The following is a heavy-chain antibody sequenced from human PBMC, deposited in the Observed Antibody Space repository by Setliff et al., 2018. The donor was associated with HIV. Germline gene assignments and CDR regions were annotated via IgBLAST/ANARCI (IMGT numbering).Heavy chain of an antibody. D-gene: IGHD6-19*01. J-gene: IGHJ1*01. Sequence: GGSLRLSCAASGFTFSNYWMSWVRQAPGKGLEWVANISPDESERYSVDSVRGRFTVSRDNAKSSLYLQMSGLKIEDMAVYYCAKDGSGWSQHWGQGTRVTVSS. V-gene: IGHV3-7*01. CDR3: AKDGSGWSQH. CDR1: GFTFSNYW. CDR2: ISPDESER.